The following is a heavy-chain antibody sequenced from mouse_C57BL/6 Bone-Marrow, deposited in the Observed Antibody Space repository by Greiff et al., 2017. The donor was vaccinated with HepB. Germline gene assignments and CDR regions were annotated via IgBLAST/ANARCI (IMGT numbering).Heavy chain of an antibody. D-gene: IGHD1-1*01. J-gene: IGHJ1*03. CDR1: GFTFSDYY. CDR2: ISNGGGST. Sequence: EVKLMESGGGLVQPGGSLKLSCAASGFTFSDYYMYWVRQTPEKRLEWVAYISNGGGSTYYPDTVKGRFTISRDNAKNTLYLQMSRLKSEDTAMYYCARDYYGSSYGYFDVWGTGTTVTVSS. V-gene: IGHV5-12*01. CDR3: ARDYYGSSYGYFDV.